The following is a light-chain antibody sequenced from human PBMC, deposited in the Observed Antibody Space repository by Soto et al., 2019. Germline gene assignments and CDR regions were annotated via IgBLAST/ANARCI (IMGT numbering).Light chain of an antibody. CDR3: QQYYSLPLT. J-gene: IGKJ4*01. Sequence: DIVMTQSPDSLTASLGERTTITCKSIQSPVWSSNNKDYFAWYQQKPGQPPKLLIKWASARESGVPDRFSGSGSGTDFTLTISSLQTEDVAVYYCQQYYSLPLTFGGGTKVDIK. V-gene: IGKV4-1*01. CDR1: QSPVWSSNNKDY. CDR2: WAS.